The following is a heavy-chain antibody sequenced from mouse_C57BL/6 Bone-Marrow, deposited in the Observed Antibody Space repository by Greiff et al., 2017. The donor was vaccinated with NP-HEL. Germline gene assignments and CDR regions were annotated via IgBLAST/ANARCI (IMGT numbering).Heavy chain of an antibody. J-gene: IGHJ3*01. Sequence: DVQLVESGGGLVKPGGSLKLSCAASGFTFSSYTMSWVRQTPEKRLEWVATISGGGGNTYYPDSVKGRFTISRDNAKNTLYLQMSSLRSEDTALYYCARLVTTVPARDYWGQGTLVTVSA. CDR3: ARLVTTVPARDY. V-gene: IGHV5-9*01. CDR2: ISGGGGNT. CDR1: GFTFSSYT. D-gene: IGHD1-1*01.